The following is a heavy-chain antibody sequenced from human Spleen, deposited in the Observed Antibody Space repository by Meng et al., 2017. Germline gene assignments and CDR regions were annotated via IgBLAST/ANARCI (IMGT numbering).Heavy chain of an antibody. Sequence: GSLRLSCTVSGGSITSYYWSWIWIRQPPGKGLESIGYIYYLGSTSYSPSLKGRVTISMDTSKNAVSLKMSSMTAADTAVYYCARWYSGSYDTWGQGTLVTVSS. J-gene: IGHJ5*02. CDR3: ARWYSGSYDT. D-gene: IGHD1-26*01. CDR2: IYYLGST. V-gene: IGHV4-59*01. CDR1: GGSITSYY.